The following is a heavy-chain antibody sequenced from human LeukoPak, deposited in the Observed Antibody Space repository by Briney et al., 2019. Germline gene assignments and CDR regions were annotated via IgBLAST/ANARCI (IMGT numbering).Heavy chain of an antibody. CDR2: ISYDGSNK. Sequence: GGSLRLSCAASGFTFSSYAMHWVRQAPGKGLEWVAVISYDGSNKYYADSVKGRFTISRDNSKNTLYLQMNSLRAEDTAVYYCARAFIAAAGGYYFDYWGQGTLVTVSS. CDR1: GFTFSSYA. J-gene: IGHJ4*02. V-gene: IGHV3-30*04. D-gene: IGHD6-13*01. CDR3: ARAFIAAAGGYYFDY.